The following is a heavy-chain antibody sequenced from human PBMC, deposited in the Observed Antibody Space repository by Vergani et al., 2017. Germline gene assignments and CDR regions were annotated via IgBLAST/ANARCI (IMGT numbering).Heavy chain of an antibody. CDR1: GFTFDEYA. D-gene: IGHD3-22*01. Sequence: EVQLLESGGGLVQPGGSLRLSCAASGFTFDEYAMHWVRQAPGKGLEWVSGISWASGSIDYADSVKGRFTISRDNSKNTLYLQMNSLRAEDTAVYYCAKVYYYDSSGYFERRYYFDYWGQGTLVTVSS. J-gene: IGHJ4*02. CDR3: AKVYYYDSSGYFERRYYFDY. V-gene: IGHV3-9*01. CDR2: ISWASGSI.